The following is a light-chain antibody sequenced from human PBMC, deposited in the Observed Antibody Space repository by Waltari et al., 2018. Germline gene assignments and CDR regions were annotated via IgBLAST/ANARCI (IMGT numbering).Light chain of an antibody. CDR2: EVS. Sequence: DIVMTQTPLSLPVTLAEPASIPCRSSQSLLDSEDGNTYLDWYLQKPGQSPQLLIYEVSNRASGVPDRFSGSGSDTDFTLKISRVEAEDIGVYYCMQGIEYPPTFGQGTKVEIK. CDR1: QSLLDSEDGNTY. CDR3: MQGIEYPPT. V-gene: IGKV2-40*01. J-gene: IGKJ1*01.